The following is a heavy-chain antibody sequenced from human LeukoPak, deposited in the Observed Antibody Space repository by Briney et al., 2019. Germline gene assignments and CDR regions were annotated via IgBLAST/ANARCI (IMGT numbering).Heavy chain of an antibody. CDR2: ISSSGSTI. J-gene: IGHJ4*02. Sequence: PGGSLRLSCAASGFTFSSYEMNWVRQAPGKGLEWVSYISSSGSTIYYADSVKGRFTISRDNAKNSLYLQMNSLRAEDTAVYYCAKRPSGSYYTQYYFDYWGQGTLVTVSS. CDR3: AKRPSGSYYTQYYFDY. V-gene: IGHV3-48*03. CDR1: GFTFSSYE. D-gene: IGHD3-10*01.